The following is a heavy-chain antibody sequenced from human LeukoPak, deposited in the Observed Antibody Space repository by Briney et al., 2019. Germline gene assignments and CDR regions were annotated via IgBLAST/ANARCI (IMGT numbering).Heavy chain of an antibody. CDR2: IGAYNGDT. CDR1: GYTFTSFG. Sequence: GASVKVSCKPSGYTFTSFGISWVRQAPGQGLEWMGWIGAYNGDTDYAQKFQGRVTMTTDTSTSTAYMDLRSLRSDDTAVYYCTRDHCSGDNCPSFDYWPGNAGHRLL. D-gene: IGHD2-15*01. J-gene: IGHJ4*02. V-gene: IGHV1-18*04. CDR3: TRDHCSGDNCPSFDY.